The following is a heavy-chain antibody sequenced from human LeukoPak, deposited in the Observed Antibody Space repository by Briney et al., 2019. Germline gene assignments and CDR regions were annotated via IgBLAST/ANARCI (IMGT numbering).Heavy chain of an antibody. V-gene: IGHV3-66*01. CDR1: GFTFSSYA. D-gene: IGHD6-19*01. CDR2: IYSGGST. J-gene: IGHJ3*02. CDR3: AREDSSGWSDAFDI. Sequence: GGSLRLSCAASGFTFSSYAMSWVRQAPGQGLEWVSVIYSGGSTYYADSVKGRFTISRDNSKNTLYLQMNSLRAEDTAVYYCAREDSSGWSDAFDIWGQGTMVTVSS.